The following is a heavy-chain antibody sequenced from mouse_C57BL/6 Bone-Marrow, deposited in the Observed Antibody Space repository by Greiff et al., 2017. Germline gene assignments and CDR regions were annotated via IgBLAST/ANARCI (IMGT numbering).Heavy chain of an antibody. CDR3: ARRDGYHWYFDV. CDR1: GYTFTSYW. V-gene: IGHV1-50*01. D-gene: IGHD2-3*01. J-gene: IGHJ1*03. CDR2: IDPSDSYT. Sequence: VQLQQPGAELVKPGASVKLSCKASGYTFTSYWMQWVKQRPGQGLEWIGEIDPSDSYTNYNQKFKGKATLTVDTSSSTTYMRLSSLASEDSAVYYCARRDGYHWYFDVWGTGTTVTVSS.